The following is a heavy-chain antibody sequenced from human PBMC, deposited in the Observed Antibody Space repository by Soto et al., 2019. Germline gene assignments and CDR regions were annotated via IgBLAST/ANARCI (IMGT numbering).Heavy chain of an antibody. V-gene: IGHV3-9*01. J-gene: IGHJ3*02. CDR1: GFTFDDYA. D-gene: IGHD3-10*01. CDR3: AKDTLLWFGELLFSGAFDI. Sequence: GGSLRLSCAASGFTFDDYAMHWVRQAPGKGLEWVSGISWNSGSIGYADSVKGRFTISRDNAKNSLYLQMNSLRAEDTALYYCAKDTLLWFGELLFSGAFDIWGQGTMVTVSS. CDR2: ISWNSGSI.